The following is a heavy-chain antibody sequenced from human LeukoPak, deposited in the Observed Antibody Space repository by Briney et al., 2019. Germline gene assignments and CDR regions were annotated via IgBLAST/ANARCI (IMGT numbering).Heavy chain of an antibody. D-gene: IGHD3-22*01. J-gene: IGHJ4*02. Sequence: GSSVKVSCKASGGTFSSYAISWVRQAPGQGLEWMGGIIPIFGTANYAQKFQGRVTITADKSTSTAYMELSSLRSEDTAVYYCARATYYYDSSGYYQNDYWGQGTLVTVSS. V-gene: IGHV1-69*06. CDR3: ARATYYYDSSGYYQNDY. CDR1: GGTFSSYA. CDR2: IIPIFGTA.